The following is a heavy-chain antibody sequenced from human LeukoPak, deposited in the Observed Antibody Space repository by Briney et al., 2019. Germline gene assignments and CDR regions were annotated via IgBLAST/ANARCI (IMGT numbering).Heavy chain of an antibody. CDR3: AKKTSYCGGDCYPYYFDH. V-gene: IGHV3-23*01. J-gene: IGHJ4*02. D-gene: IGHD2-21*02. CDR1: GFAFSNYT. CDR2: ISGSGGST. Sequence: GGSLRLSCAASGFAFSNYTMGWVRQAPGKGLEWVSAISGSGGSTYYADSVKGRFTISRDNSKNTLYVQRNSLRAEDTAVYYCAKKTSYCGGDCYPYYFDHWGQGTLVTVSS.